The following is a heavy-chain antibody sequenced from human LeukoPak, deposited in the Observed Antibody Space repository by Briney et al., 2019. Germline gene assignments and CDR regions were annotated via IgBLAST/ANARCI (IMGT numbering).Heavy chain of an antibody. CDR3: ARGEDFERYYLAY. CDR1: GGSISSYY. CDR2: IYYTGAT. Sequence: SETLSLTCTVSGGSISSYYWSWIRQPPGKGLEWIGYIYYTGATNYNPLFESRATISVDTSKNQFSLKLTSVTAADTAVYFCARGEDFERYYLAYWGQGTLVTVSS. D-gene: IGHD3-9*01. V-gene: IGHV4-59*01. J-gene: IGHJ4*02.